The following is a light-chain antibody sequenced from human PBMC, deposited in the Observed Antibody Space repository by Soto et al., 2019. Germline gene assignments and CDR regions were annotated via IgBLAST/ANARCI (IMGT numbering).Light chain of an antibody. CDR2: AAS. V-gene: IGKV1-39*01. CDR1: QSISNW. CDR3: QQSYSTTWT. Sequence: DIQMTRSRSTLSASVGYRVTITFRASQSISNWLAWYQQKPGKAPKLLIYAASSLQSGVPSRFSGSGSETDFTLTISSLQPEDFATYSCQQSYSTTWTFGQGTKVDI. J-gene: IGKJ1*01.